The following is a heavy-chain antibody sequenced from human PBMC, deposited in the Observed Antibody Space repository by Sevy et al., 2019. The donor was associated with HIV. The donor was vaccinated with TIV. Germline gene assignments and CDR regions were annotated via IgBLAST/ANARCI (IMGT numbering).Heavy chain of an antibody. Sequence: ASVKVSCEASGFSFTAYFIHWVRQAHGQGLEWMGWINPNSGGTNYAQKFQGRVTMTSDASISAAYMELTSLTSDDTAVYYCARDRFIFGSGPPDSWGQGTLVTVSS. CDR3: ARDRFIFGSGPPDS. CDR2: INPNSGGT. V-gene: IGHV1-2*02. CDR1: GFSFTAYF. D-gene: IGHD2-15*01. J-gene: IGHJ4*02.